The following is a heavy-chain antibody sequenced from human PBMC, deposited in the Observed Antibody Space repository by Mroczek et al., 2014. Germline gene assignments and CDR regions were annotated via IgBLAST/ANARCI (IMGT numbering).Heavy chain of an antibody. Sequence: VQLVESGAEVKKPGASVKVSCKASGYTFTSYDINWVRQATGQGLEWMGWMNPNSGNTGYAQKFQGRVTMTRNTSISTAYMELSSLRSEDTAVYYCARAVHGYYYGSGSNYYYYMDVWGKGTTVTVSS. CDR1: GYTFTSYD. J-gene: IGHJ6*03. CDR2: MNPNSGNT. D-gene: IGHD3-10*01. V-gene: IGHV1-8*01. CDR3: ARAVHGYYYGSGSNYYYYMDV.